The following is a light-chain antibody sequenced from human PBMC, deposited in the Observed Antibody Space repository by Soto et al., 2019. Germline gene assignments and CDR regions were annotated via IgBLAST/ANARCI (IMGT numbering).Light chain of an antibody. J-gene: IGKJ1*01. Sequence: DIHMTQSPSSLSASVGDRVTLTCRASQTISTFLNWYQHKPGQAPKLLIFDASNLHSRVPARFSARGSGTDFTLTISSLKPEDFATYSCQQSFSTPWTFGQGTKVEV. CDR1: QTISTF. CDR2: DAS. CDR3: QQSFSTPWT. V-gene: IGKV1-39*01.